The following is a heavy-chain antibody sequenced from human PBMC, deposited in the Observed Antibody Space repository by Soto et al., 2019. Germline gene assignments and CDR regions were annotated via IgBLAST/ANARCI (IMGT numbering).Heavy chain of an antibody. CDR3: AHSRYNWNWADAFDI. V-gene: IGHV2-5*01. J-gene: IGHJ3*02. D-gene: IGHD1-7*01. CDR1: GFSLSTSGVG. CDR2: IYWNDDK. Sequence: SGPTMVNPTQTLTLTCTFSGFSLSTSGVGVGWIRQPPGKALEWLALIYWNDDKRYSPSLKSRLTITKDTSKNQVVLTMTDMDPVDTATYYCAHSRYNWNWADAFDIWGQGTMVTVSS.